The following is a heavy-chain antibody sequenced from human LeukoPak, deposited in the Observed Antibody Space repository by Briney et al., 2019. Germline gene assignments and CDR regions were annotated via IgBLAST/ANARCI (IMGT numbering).Heavy chain of an antibody. V-gene: IGHV3-15*01. D-gene: IGHD2-21*01. CDR2: TKSKTDGGTT. CDR1: GFTFSNAW. Sequence: GGSLRLSCAVSGFTFSNAWMSWVRRPPAKGLEWGGRTKSKTDGGTTDYAAPVKGRSTISRDDSKNTLYLQMNSLKTEDTAVYYCTTGFPAYCGGDCYYYFGYWGQGTLVTVSS. J-gene: IGHJ4*02. CDR3: TTGFPAYCGGDCYYYFGY.